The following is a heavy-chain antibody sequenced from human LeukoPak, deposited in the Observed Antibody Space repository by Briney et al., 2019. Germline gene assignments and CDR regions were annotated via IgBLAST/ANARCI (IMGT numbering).Heavy chain of an antibody. J-gene: IGHJ4*02. CDR1: GGSISSSSYY. Sequence: SETLSLTCTVSGGSISSSSYYWGWIHQPPGKGLEWIGRIYTSGSTNYNPSLKSRVTMSIDTSKNQFSLKLSSVTAADTALYYCARDLAVAGIFDYWGQGTLVTVSS. CDR2: IYTSGST. V-gene: IGHV4-39*07. D-gene: IGHD6-19*01. CDR3: ARDLAVAGIFDY.